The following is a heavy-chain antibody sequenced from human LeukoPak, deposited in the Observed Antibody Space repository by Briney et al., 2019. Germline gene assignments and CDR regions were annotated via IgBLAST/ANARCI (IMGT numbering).Heavy chain of an antibody. D-gene: IGHD6-13*01. Sequence: GGSLRLSCAASGFTFSSYAMHWVRQAPGKGLEWVAVISYDGSNKYYADSVKGRFTISRDNSKNTLYLQMNSLRAEDTAVYYCARGQVYSSSSYPLDYYFDYWGQGILVTVSS. V-gene: IGHV3-30-3*01. CDR1: GFTFSSYA. J-gene: IGHJ4*02. CDR3: ARGQVYSSSSYPLDYYFDY. CDR2: ISYDGSNK.